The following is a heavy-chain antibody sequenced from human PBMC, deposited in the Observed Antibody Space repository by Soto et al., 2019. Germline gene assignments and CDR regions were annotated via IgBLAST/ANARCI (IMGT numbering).Heavy chain of an antibody. V-gene: IGHV1-46*01. Sequence: ASVKVSCQASGYTFTSYYMHWVRQAPGQGLEWMGIINPSGGSTSYAQKFQGRVTMTRDTSTSTVYMELSSLRSEDTAVYYCARDLGDYYDSSGYPFDYWGQGTLVTVSS. CDR1: GYTFTSYY. D-gene: IGHD3-22*01. CDR3: ARDLGDYYDSSGYPFDY. J-gene: IGHJ4*02. CDR2: INPSGGST.